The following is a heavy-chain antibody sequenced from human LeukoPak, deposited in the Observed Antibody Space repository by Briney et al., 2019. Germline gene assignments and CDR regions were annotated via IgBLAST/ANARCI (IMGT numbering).Heavy chain of an antibody. CDR1: GFTFSSYG. CDR2: IQYDGTNK. CDR3: AKDRTPFAIGSGSYPFDY. Sequence: GGSLRLSCAASGFTFSSYGMHWVRQAPGKGLEWVAFIQYDGTNKYYADSVKGRFTISRDNSKNTLYLQMNSLRAEDTAVYYCAKDRTPFAIGSGSYPFDYWGQGTLVTVSS. D-gene: IGHD3-10*01. V-gene: IGHV3-30*02. J-gene: IGHJ4*02.